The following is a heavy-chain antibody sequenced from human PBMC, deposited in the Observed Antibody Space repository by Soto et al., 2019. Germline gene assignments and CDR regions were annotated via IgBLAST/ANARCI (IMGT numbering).Heavy chain of an antibody. V-gene: IGHV4-31*03. CDR2: IYYSGHT. CDR3: ARDRLDFASRAAWFDP. J-gene: IGHJ5*02. Sequence: SETLSLTCTVSGGSISSGGSYWSWIRQRPGKGLEWIGYIYYSGHTYYNPSLTSRVTISLDTSRNQFSLSLNSVTAADTAVYFCARDRLDFASRAAWFDPWGQGSLVTVS. D-gene: IGHD2-2*01. CDR1: GGSISSGGSY.